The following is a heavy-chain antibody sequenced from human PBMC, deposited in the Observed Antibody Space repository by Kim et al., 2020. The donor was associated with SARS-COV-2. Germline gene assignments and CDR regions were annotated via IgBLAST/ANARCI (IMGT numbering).Heavy chain of an antibody. CDR1: GYTFTSYG. CDR3: ARVKNGYSYGSKVGYYYYYMDV. CDR2: ISAYNGNT. V-gene: IGHV1-18*01. J-gene: IGHJ6*03. Sequence: ASVKVSCKASGYTFTSYGISWVRQAPGQGLEWMGWISAYNGNTNYAQKLQGRVTMTTDTSTSTAYMELRSLRSDDTAVYYCARVKNGYSYGSKVGYYYYYMDVWGKGTTVTVSS. D-gene: IGHD5-18*01.